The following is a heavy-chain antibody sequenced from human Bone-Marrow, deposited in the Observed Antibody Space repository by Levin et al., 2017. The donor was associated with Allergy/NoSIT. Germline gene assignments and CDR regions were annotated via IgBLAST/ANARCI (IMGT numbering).Heavy chain of an antibody. CDR3: ARGAYYYGMSL. V-gene: IGHV3-11*01. J-gene: IGHJ6*02. Sequence: SCSASGFIFSDYYMSWIRQAPGKGLEWFSYISSTGGTIFYEDSVKGRFIVSRDNAKNSLVLQMNSLRADDTAVYYCARGAYYYGMSLWGQGTTVTVSS. CDR1: GFIFSDYY. CDR2: ISSTGGTI.